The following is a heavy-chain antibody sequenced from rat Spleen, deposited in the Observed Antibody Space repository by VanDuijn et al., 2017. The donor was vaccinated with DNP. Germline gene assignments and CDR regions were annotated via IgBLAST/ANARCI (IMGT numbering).Heavy chain of an antibody. CDR1: GFTFSGYW. J-gene: IGHJ3*01. CDR3: SRGEDYYNWFAN. CDR2: IPNSGGSS. Sequence: EVQLVETGGGLVQPGRSLKLSCVASGFTFSGYWMYWIRQAPGKGLEWVASIPNSGGSSYYRDSVKGRFTISRDNAESTLYLQMDSLRSEDTATYYCSRGEDYYNWFANWGQGTLVTVSS. D-gene: IGHD1-1*01. V-gene: IGHV5-58*01.